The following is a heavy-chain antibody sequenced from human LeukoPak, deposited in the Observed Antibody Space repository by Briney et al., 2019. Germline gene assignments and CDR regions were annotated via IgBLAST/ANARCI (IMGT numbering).Heavy chain of an antibody. CDR1: GFTFSSYG. CDR2: ISSSSSYI. Sequence: GGSLRLSCAASGFTFSSYGLSWVRQAPGKGLEWVSSISSSSSYIYYADSVKGRFTISRDNAKNSLYLQMNSLRVEDTAVYYCARDQGYCSSTSCYAHYFDFWGQGTLVTVSS. CDR3: ARDQGYCSSTSCYAHYFDF. V-gene: IGHV3-21*01. D-gene: IGHD2-2*01. J-gene: IGHJ4*02.